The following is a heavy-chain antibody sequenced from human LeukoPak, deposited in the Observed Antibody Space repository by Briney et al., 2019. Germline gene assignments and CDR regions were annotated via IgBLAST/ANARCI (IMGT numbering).Heavy chain of an antibody. CDR2: INHSGST. CDR3: VNRYYDFWSGYYGYFDY. V-gene: IGHV4-34*01. J-gene: IGHJ4*02. CDR1: GFSISSGVY. D-gene: IGHD3-3*01. Sequence: PSETLSLTCTVSGFSISSGVYWSWIRQPPGKGLEWIGEINHSGSTNYNPSLKSRVTISVDTSKNQFSLKLSSVTAADTAVYYCVNRYYDFWSGYYGYFDYWGQGTLVTVSS.